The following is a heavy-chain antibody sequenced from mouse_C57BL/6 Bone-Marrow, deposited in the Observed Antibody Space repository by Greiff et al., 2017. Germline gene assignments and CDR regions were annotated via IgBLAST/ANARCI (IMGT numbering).Heavy chain of an antibody. CDR3: ARRAARAMDY. Sequence: QVQLKESGAELVRPGTSVKMSCKASGYTFTNYWIGWAKQRPGHGLEWIGDIYPGGGCTNYNEKFKGKATLTADKSSSTAYMQFSSLTSEDSAIYYCARRAARAMDYWGQGTSVTVSS. CDR2: IYPGGGCT. V-gene: IGHV1-63*01. CDR1: GYTFTNYW. D-gene: IGHD3-1*01. J-gene: IGHJ4*01.